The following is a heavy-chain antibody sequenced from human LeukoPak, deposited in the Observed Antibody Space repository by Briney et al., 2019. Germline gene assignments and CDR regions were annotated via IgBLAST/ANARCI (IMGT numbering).Heavy chain of an antibody. CDR2: ISGDGAST. J-gene: IGHJ4*02. Sequence: GGSLRLSCSASGFTFSSYGMHWVRQAPGKGLEYASGISGDGASTYYAESVKGRFTISRDDSKNTLYVQMTSLRAEDTAVYYCVYQVQGVVKWGQGTLVTVSS. CDR3: VYQVQGVVK. D-gene: IGHD3-3*01. V-gene: IGHV3-64*05. CDR1: GFTFSSYG.